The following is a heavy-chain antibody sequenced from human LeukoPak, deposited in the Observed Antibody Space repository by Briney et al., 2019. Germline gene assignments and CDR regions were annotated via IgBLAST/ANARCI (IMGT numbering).Heavy chain of an antibody. CDR3: ARGAPPAAGHYFDY. CDR2: INHSGST. V-gene: IGHV4-34*01. CDR1: GGSFSGYY. D-gene: IGHD6-13*01. J-gene: IGHJ4*02. Sequence: SETLSLTCAVYGGSFSGYYWSWIRQPPGKGLGWIGEINHSGSTNYNPSLKSRVTISVDTSKNQFSLKLSSVTAADTAVYYCARGAPPAAGHYFDYWGQGTLVTVSS.